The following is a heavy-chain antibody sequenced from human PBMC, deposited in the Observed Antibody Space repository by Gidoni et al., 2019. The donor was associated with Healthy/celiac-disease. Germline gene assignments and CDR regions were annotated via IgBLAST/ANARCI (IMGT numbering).Heavy chain of an antibody. CDR1: GFLPSTSGMC. CDR3: ARMGTGLRAFDI. V-gene: IGHV2-70*01. CDR2: IDWDDDK. D-gene: IGHD1-1*01. Sequence: QVPLRESGPALVKHTQTLTLTCTFSGFLPSTSGMCVSWIRQPPGKALEWLALIDWDDDKYYSTSLKTRLTISKDTSKNQVVLTMTNMDPVDTATYYCARMGTGLRAFDIWGQGTMVTVSS. J-gene: IGHJ3*02.